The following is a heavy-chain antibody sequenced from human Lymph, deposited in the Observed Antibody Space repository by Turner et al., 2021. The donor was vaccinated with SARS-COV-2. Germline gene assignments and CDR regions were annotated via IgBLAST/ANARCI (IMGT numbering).Heavy chain of an antibody. CDR2: FDPEDGKT. CDR3: ATDRSSGWPHYYYYTMDV. J-gene: IGHJ6*02. V-gene: IGHV1-24*01. D-gene: IGHD6-19*01. Sequence: QVQLVQSGAEVKKPGASVKVSCKVSGYTLTELSMHRVRQAPGKGLEWMGGFDPEDGKTIYAQKFQGRVTMTEDTSTDTAYMELSSLRSEDTAVYYCATDRSSGWPHYYYYTMDVWGQGTTVTVSS. CDR1: GYTLTELS.